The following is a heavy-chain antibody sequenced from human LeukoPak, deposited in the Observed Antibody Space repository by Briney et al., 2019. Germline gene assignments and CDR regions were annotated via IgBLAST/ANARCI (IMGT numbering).Heavy chain of an antibody. Sequence: SETLSLTCTVSGGSISSYYWSWIRQPPGKGLEWIGYIYYSGSTNYNPSLKSRVTISVDTSKNQFSLKLSSVTAAGTAVYYCARDRYYGSGSYGWFDPWGQGTLVTVSS. J-gene: IGHJ5*02. CDR3: ARDRYYGSGSYGWFDP. CDR1: GGSISSYY. CDR2: IYYSGST. V-gene: IGHV4-59*01. D-gene: IGHD3-10*01.